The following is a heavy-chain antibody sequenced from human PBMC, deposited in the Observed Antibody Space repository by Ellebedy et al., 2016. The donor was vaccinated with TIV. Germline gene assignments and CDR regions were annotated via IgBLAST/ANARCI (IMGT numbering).Heavy chain of an antibody. CDR3: AKNAYGSRSHFFFQY. Sequence: GESLKISXAASGLTFSSSAMSWVRQAPGGGLEWVSFISGDGYSTYYADSVKGRYTISRDDSKSTVFLHMSGLRAEDTAIYYCAKNAYGSRSHFFFQYWGQGDLVTVSS. J-gene: IGHJ4*02. CDR1: GLTFSSSA. D-gene: IGHD3-10*01. V-gene: IGHV3-23*01. CDR2: ISGDGYST.